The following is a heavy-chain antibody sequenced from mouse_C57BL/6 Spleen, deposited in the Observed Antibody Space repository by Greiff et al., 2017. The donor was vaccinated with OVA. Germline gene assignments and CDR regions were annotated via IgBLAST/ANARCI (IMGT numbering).Heavy chain of an antibody. CDR1: GFTFTDYY. Sequence: EVQVVESGGGLVQPGGSLSLSCAASGFTFTDYYMSWVRQPPGKALEWLGFIRNKANGYTTEYSASVKGRFTISRDNSQSILYLQMNALRAEDSATYYCARDRNYYGLDWYFDVWGTGTTVTVSS. CDR3: ARDRNYYGLDWYFDV. J-gene: IGHJ1*03. V-gene: IGHV7-3*01. D-gene: IGHD1-2*01. CDR2: IRNKANGYTT.